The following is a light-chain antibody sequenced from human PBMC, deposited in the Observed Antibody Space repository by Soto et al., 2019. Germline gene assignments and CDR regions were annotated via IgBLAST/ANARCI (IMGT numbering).Light chain of an antibody. J-gene: IGLJ1*01. CDR1: SSDFGGYNY. CDR2: DVS. Sequence: QSVLTQPASVSGSPGQSITISCTGTSSDFGGYNYVSWYQQHPGKAPKLMIYDVSNRPSGVSNRFSGSKSGSTASLTISGLQAEDEADYYCSSYTSSSTPYVFGTGTKVTVL. V-gene: IGLV2-14*01. CDR3: SSYTSSSTPYV.